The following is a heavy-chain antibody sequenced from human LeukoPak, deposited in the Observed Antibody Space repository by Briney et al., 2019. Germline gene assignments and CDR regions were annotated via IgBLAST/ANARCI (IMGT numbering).Heavy chain of an antibody. D-gene: IGHD5-18*01. CDR2: INPSGGST. CDR3: ARGTDTADGGRYYYYGMDV. CDR1: GYTFTSYY. Sequence: ASVKVSCKASGYTFTSYYMHWVRQAPGQGLEWMGIINPSGGSTSYAQKFQGRVTMTRDTSTSTVYMELSSLRSEDTAAYYCARGTDTADGGRYYYYGMDVWGQGTTVTVSS. V-gene: IGHV1-46*01. J-gene: IGHJ6*02.